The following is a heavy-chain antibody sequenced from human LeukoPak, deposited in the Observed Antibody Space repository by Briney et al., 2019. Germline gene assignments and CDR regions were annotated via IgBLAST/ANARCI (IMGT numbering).Heavy chain of an antibody. J-gene: IGHJ4*02. CDR1: GGTFSIYG. D-gene: IGHD3-22*01. Sequence: VASVKVSCKASGGTFSIYGISWVRLAPGQGLEWMGGIIPIFGTANYAQKFQGRVTTTADESTSTAYMELSSLRSEDTAVYYCARDKGDYYDSSGYSVYYFDYWGQGTLVTVSS. V-gene: IGHV1-69*13. CDR3: ARDKGDYYDSSGYSVYYFDY. CDR2: IIPIFGTA.